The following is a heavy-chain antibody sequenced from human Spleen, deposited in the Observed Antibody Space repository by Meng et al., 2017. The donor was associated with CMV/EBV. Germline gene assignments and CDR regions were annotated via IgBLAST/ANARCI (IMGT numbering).Heavy chain of an antibody. CDR2: VYFSGVT. CDR3: VRGGPRGYHGMAV. Sequence: SETLSLTCTVSGGSVNSGSYYWNWIRQPPGKGLEWMGSVYFSGVTNYSPSLKSRVTVSMDTSKNHFSLKMSYLTAADTAVYYCVRGGPRGYHGMAVWGQGTTVTVSS. D-gene: IGHD3-10*01. V-gene: IGHV4-61*03. J-gene: IGHJ6*02. CDR1: GGSVNSGSYY.